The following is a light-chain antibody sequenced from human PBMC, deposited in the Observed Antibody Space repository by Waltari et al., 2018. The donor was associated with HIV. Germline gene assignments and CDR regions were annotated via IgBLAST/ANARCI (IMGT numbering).Light chain of an antibody. CDR1: SGGLASPY. V-gene: IGLV6-57*01. CDR2: EHN. Sequence: FMLTQTHSVSESPGMPVTISCTRSSGGLASPYVRWDQQRPGSSPTTVIYEHNQRPSGVPDRFSGSIDSSSNSASLTISGLKTEDEADYYCQSYDSSNHVVFGGGTKVTVL. J-gene: IGLJ2*01. CDR3: QSYDSSNHVV.